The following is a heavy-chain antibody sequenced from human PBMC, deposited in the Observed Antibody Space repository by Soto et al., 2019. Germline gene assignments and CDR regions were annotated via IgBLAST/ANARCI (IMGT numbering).Heavy chain of an antibody. Sequence: QVQVVQSGAEVKQPGSSVRVSCKASGGTSSSYAITWMRQAPGQGLEWMGGIIPILDTTDYAQQFQGRVTFTADESTSTVYMELSSLTSEDTAVYYCASGGTTVNRRFDFWGQGTLVTVSS. CDR1: GGTSSSYA. D-gene: IGHD4-4*01. V-gene: IGHV1-69*01. J-gene: IGHJ4*02. CDR2: IIPILDTT. CDR3: ASGGTTVNRRFDF.